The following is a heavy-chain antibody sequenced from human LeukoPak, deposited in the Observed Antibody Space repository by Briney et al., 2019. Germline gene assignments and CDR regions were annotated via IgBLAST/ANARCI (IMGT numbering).Heavy chain of an antibody. Sequence: GGSLSLSCAASGFTFSSYWIHWVRQAPGKGLVWVSRINSDGSSTSYADSVKGRFTISRDNAKNTLYLQMNSLRAEDTAVYYCARVGGYSSSLFDYWGQGTLVTVSS. J-gene: IGHJ4*02. D-gene: IGHD6-6*01. CDR1: GFTFSSYW. CDR3: ARVGGYSSSLFDY. V-gene: IGHV3-74*01. CDR2: INSDGSST.